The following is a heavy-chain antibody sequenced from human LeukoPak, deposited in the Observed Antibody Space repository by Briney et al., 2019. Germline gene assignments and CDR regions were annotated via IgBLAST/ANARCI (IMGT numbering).Heavy chain of an antibody. Sequence: GSLRLSCEASGFTFSSYWMHWVRQAPGEGLEWVSRISSDGSSTTYADSVKGRSTISRDNAENTLYLQMSSLRADDTAVYYCARSYYGSGSYSQSDYWGQGILVTVSS. V-gene: IGHV3-74*01. D-gene: IGHD3-10*01. CDR1: GFTFSSYW. CDR2: ISSDGSST. J-gene: IGHJ4*02. CDR3: ARSYYGSGSYSQSDY.